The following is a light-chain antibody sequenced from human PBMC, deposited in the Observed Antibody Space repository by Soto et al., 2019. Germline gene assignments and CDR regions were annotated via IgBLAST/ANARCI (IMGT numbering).Light chain of an antibody. V-gene: IGKV3-15*01. CDR2: GAS. CDR3: QQYNKWPVFT. J-gene: IGKJ3*01. CDR1: QSVSSN. Sequence: EIVMTQSPATLSVSPGERATLSCRASQSVSSNLAWYQQKPGQAPRLLIYGASTRATGIPARFSGSGSGTEFTLTISSVQSEDFAVYYCQQYNKWPVFTFGPGTRVDIK.